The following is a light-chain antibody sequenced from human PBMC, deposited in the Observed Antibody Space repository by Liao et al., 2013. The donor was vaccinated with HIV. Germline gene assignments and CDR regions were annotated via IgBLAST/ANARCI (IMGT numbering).Light chain of an antibody. V-gene: IGLV3-1*01. J-gene: IGLJ2*01. CDR2: KDT. Sequence: SYDLTQPPSVSVSPGQTASITCSGDKLGDKYTCWYQQKPGQSPVLVIYKDTKRPSGIPERFSGSNSGNTATLTISGTQAMDEADYYCQAWDSSTDVVFGGGTKLTVL. CDR1: KLGDKY. CDR3: QAWDSSTDVV.